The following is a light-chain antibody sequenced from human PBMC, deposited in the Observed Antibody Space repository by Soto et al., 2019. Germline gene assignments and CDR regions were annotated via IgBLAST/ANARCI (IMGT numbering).Light chain of an antibody. CDR1: SSDVGFSDY. J-gene: IGLJ1*01. V-gene: IGLV2-14*03. Sequence: QSVLTQPASVSGSPGQSITISCTGTSSDVGFSDYVSWYQQHPGKAPKLMISDVSNRPSGVSNRFSGSKSGNTASLTISGLQADDEADYYCSSYTSSDTDVFGTGTKLTVL. CDR2: DVS. CDR3: SSYTSSDTDV.